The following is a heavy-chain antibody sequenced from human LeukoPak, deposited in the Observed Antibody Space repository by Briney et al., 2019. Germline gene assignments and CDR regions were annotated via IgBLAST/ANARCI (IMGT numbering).Heavy chain of an antibody. Sequence: PSETLSLTSTVSGGSISSSSYYWGWIRQPPGKGLEWIGSIYYSGSTYYNPSLKSRVTISVDTSKNQFSLKLSSVTAADTAVYYCATHDVDIVATSHDSGVNWFDPWGQGTLVTVSS. CDR3: ATHDVDIVATSHDSGVNWFDP. J-gene: IGHJ5*02. CDR2: IYYSGST. D-gene: IGHD5-12*01. V-gene: IGHV4-39*07. CDR1: GGSISSSSYY.